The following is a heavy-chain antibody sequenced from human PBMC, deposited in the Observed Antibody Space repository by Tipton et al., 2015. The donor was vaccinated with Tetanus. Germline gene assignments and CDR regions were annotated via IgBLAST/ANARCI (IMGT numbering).Heavy chain of an antibody. V-gene: IGHV3-74*01. CDR1: GFTSESHY. CDR2: INPDGRRT. D-gene: IGHD1-1*01. CDR3: AGRSLTNYGLDA. Sequence: SLRISCAASGFTSESHYMHWVRQTPGKGRVWISRINPDGRRTNSADSLKGRFTISRDHDKNTVCLQMKSLRADDTVVYFCAGRSLTNYGLDAWGQGAPVTDSS. J-gene: IGHJ6*02.